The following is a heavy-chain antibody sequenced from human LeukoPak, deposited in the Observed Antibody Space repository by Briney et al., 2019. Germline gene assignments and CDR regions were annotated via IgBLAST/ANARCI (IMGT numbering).Heavy chain of an antibody. CDR1: GGSVSSYY. CDR2: IYYSGST. V-gene: IGHV4-59*08. CDR3: ARLSTRYYYYGMDV. Sequence: PSETLSLTCTVSGGSVSSYYWSWIRQPPGKGLEWIGYIYYSGSTNYNPSLQSRVTISVAPSKNQSSLTLSSAPAADTAVYYCARLSTRYYYYGMDVWGQGTTVTVSS. J-gene: IGHJ6*02.